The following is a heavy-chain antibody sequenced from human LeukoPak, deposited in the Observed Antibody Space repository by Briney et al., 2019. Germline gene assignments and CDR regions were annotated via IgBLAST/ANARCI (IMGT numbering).Heavy chain of an antibody. D-gene: IGHD3-22*01. Sequence: GGSLRLSCAASGFTFSGSAIYWVRQASGKGLEWVGRIKTKPNAYATVYAVSVRGRFTISRDDSKNTAYLQMNSLRTEDTAVYYCTRLAVGDTSGYPYDYWGQGTLVTVSS. CDR2: IKTKPNAYAT. J-gene: IGHJ4*02. V-gene: IGHV3-73*01. CDR3: TRLAVGDTSGYPYDY. CDR1: GFTFSGSA.